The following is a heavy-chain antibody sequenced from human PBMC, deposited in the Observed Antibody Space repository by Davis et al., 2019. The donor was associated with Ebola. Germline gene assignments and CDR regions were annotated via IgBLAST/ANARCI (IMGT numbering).Heavy chain of an antibody. V-gene: IGHV4-39*07. J-gene: IGHJ6*04. CDR1: GGSISSSSYY. CDR3: AGQNYYGMDV. CDR2: IYYSGST. Sequence: ESLKISCTVSGGSISSSSYYWGWIRQPPGKGLEWIGSIYYSGSTNYNPSLKSRVTISVDTSKNQFSLKLSSVTAADTAVYYCAGQNYYGMDVWGKGTTVTVSS.